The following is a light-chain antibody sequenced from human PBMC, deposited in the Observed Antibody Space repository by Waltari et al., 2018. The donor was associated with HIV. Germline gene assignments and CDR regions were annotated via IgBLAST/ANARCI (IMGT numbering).Light chain of an antibody. CDR2: HNN. CDR3: ATWDKSLNALV. Sequence: QSVLTQPPSVSAAPGQRVTISCSGSSSNIASDNVAWYQQLPGTVPSLLIYHNNKRTSEIPDRFAGSKSGTSATLGITGLQTGDEADYYCATWDKSLNALVFGGGTKLTVL. J-gene: IGLJ2*01. CDR1: SSNIASDN. V-gene: IGLV1-51*01.